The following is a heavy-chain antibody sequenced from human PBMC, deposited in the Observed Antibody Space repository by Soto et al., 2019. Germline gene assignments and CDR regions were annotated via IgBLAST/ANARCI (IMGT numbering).Heavy chain of an antibody. V-gene: IGHV2-5*02. CDR3: AHSPRYDFWSGYLMY. CDR2: IYWDDDK. D-gene: IGHD3-3*01. J-gene: IGHJ4*02. Sequence: QITLKESGPTLVKPTQTLTLTCTFSGFSLSTSAVGVGWIRQPPGKALQWLALIYWDDDKRYSSSLKCRLTITKDTSKTQVVLTLTNIYPVDTAIYYCAHSPRYDFWSGYLMYWGQGTLVTVSS. CDR1: GFSLSTSAVG.